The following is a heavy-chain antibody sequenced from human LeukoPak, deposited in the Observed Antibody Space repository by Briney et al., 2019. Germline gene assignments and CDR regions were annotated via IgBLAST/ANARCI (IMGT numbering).Heavy chain of an antibody. J-gene: IGHJ4*02. CDR3: ARDCERGYSHGLC. D-gene: IGHD5-18*01. Sequence: GGSLRLSCAASGFTFSSYSMNWVRQAPGKGLEWVSYISSSSTYIYYGDSVKGRFTISRDNSKNSLYLQMSSLRAEDTAVYYCARDCERGYSHGLCWGQGTLVTVSS. V-gene: IGHV3-21*01. CDR1: GFTFSSYS. CDR2: ISSSSTYI.